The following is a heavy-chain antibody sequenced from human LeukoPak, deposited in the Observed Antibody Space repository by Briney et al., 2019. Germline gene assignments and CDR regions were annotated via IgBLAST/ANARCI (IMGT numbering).Heavy chain of an antibody. CDR3: VRVGPRRDGYNVDY. CDR2: THYSANR. J-gene: IGHJ4*02. CDR1: GGSISSGGYY. Sequence: SQTLSLTCTVSGGSISSGGYYWGWIRQPPGKGLEWIGYTHYSANRDSNPSLKSRVTISVDTSRNQFSLKMSSVTAADTAVYYCVRVGPRRDGYNVDYWGKGTLVTVSS. D-gene: IGHD5-24*01. V-gene: IGHV4-61*08.